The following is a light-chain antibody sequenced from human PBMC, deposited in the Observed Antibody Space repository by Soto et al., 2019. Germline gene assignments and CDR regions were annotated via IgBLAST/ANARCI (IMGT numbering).Light chain of an antibody. J-gene: IGKJ1*01. CDR2: AAS. CDR1: QSISSY. Sequence: DIQMTHSPSSLSASVGDRVTITCRATQSISSYLNWYQQKPGKAPKLLIYAASSLQSGVPSRFSGSGSGTDFTLTISSLQPEDFATYYCQQSYNTPRTFGQGTKVDIK. V-gene: IGKV1-39*01. CDR3: QQSYNTPRT.